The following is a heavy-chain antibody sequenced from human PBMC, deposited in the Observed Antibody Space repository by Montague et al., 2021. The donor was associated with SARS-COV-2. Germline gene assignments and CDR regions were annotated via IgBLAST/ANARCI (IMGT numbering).Heavy chain of an antibody. Sequence: SETLSLTCTVSGGSISSYYWSWIRQPPGKGLKWIGYIYYSGSTNXNPSLKSRVTISVDTSKNQFSLKLSSVTAADTAVYYCARGSGWRGNAFDIWGQETMVTVSS. D-gene: IGHD6-19*01. CDR3: ARGSGWRGNAFDI. V-gene: IGHV4-59*01. CDR2: IYYSGST. CDR1: GGSISSYY. J-gene: IGHJ3*02.